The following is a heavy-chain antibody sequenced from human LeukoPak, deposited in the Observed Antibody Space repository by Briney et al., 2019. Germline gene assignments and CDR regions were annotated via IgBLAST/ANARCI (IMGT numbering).Heavy chain of an antibody. Sequence: GGSLRLSCAASGFTFNTYAMSWVRQPARKWPEWVSTIYYAGGDTYYADSVKGRFTVSRDNINNALHLQMDSLRVEDTAVYYCAKDHGAAVVPRRFDYWGRGTLVTVSS. J-gene: IGHJ4*02. V-gene: IGHV3-23*01. D-gene: IGHD2-21*01. CDR3: AKDHGAAVVPRRFDY. CDR2: IYYAGGDT. CDR1: GFTFNTYA.